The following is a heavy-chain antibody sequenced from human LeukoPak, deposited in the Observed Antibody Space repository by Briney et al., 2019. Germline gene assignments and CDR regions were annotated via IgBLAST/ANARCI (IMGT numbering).Heavy chain of an antibody. V-gene: IGHV4-39*07. Sequence: SETLSLTCTVSGGSISSSSYYWGWIRQPPGKGLEWIGSIYYSGSTYYNPSLKSRVTISVDTSKNQFSLKLSSVTAADTAVYYCARDMRSLTTARMPAVAAQASNAFDIWGQGTMVTVSS. CDR1: GGSISSSSYY. D-gene: IGHD2-15*01. CDR2: IYYSGST. CDR3: ARDMRSLTTARMPAVAAQASNAFDI. J-gene: IGHJ3*02.